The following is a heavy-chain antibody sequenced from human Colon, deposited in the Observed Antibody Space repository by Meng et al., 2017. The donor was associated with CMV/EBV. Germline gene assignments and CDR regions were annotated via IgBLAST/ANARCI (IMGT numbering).Heavy chain of an antibody. CDR1: GFSRSTIGMG. CDR3: AHRPYGSGSYFFDY. CDR2: IYWDDDK. V-gene: IGHV2-5*02. J-gene: IGHJ4*02. D-gene: IGHD3-10*01. Sequence: ITLKESGPTLVNPTPTLTLTCTFSGFSRSTIGMGVGWIRQPPGKALEWLGVIYWDDDKRYSPSLKSRLTITKDTSKNQVVLTMTNLDPLDTATYYCAHRPYGSGSYFFDYWGQGTLVTVSS.